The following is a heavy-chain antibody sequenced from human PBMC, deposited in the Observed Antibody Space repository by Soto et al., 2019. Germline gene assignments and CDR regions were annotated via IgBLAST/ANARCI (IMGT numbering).Heavy chain of an antibody. CDR1: GFSFGSYA. Sequence: PRLSCAASGFSFGSYALSWVRQAPGKGLEWVSTISGSDGKTFYADSVKGRFSISRDTSQNTLYLQMNSLRADDTAIYYCARWSYLDYWGQGTPVTVST. CDR2: ISGSDGKT. J-gene: IGHJ4*02. CDR3: ARWSYLDY. V-gene: IGHV3-23*01. D-gene: IGHD3-3*01.